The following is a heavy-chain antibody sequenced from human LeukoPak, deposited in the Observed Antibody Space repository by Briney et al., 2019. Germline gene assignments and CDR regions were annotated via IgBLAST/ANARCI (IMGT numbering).Heavy chain of an antibody. CDR1: GGSISSYY. CDR3: ASLGVASSGWYPPFDY. CDR2: IYYSGST. Sequence: SETLSLTCTVSGGSISSYYCSWIRQPPGKGLELIGYIYYSGSTNYNPSLKSRVTMSVDTSKNQFSLNLSSVTAADTAVYYCASLGVASSGWYPPFDYWGQGALVTVSS. J-gene: IGHJ4*02. D-gene: IGHD6-19*01. V-gene: IGHV4-59*01.